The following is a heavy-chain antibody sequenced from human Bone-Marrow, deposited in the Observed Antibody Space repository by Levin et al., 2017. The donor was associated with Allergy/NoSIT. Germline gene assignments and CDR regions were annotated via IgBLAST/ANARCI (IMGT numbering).Heavy chain of an antibody. CDR1: GFTFSLYS. Sequence: GGSLRLSCAASGFTFSLYSMCWVRQAPGKGMEWVSSISSRSSHTYYAESVKGRFTISRDNAKNSLYLQMNSLRAEDTGLYYCARDDEIVAVPAAGDYWGQGTLVTVSS. J-gene: IGHJ4*02. CDR2: ISSRSSHT. CDR3: ARDDEIVAVPAAGDY. V-gene: IGHV3-21*01. D-gene: IGHD2-2*01.